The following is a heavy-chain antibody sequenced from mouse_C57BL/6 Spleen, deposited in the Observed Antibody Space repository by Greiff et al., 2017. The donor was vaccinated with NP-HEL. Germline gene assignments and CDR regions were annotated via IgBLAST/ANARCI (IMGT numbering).Heavy chain of an antibody. CDR2: IRSKSNNYAT. CDR1: GFSFNTYA. CDR3: VSWGFAY. V-gene: IGHV10-1*01. Sequence: EVKLMESGGGLVQPKGSLKLSCAASGFSFNTYAMNWVRQAPGKGLEWVARIRSKSNNYATYYADSVKDRFTISRDDSESMLYLQMNNLKTEDTAMYYCVSWGFAYWGQGTLVTVSA. D-gene: IGHD4-1*01. J-gene: IGHJ3*01.